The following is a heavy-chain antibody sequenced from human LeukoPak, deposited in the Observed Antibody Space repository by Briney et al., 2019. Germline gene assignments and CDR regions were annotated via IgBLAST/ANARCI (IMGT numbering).Heavy chain of an antibody. CDR2: ISGSGGST. J-gene: IGHJ4*02. D-gene: IGHD7-27*01. V-gene: IGHV3-23*01. CDR3: AKDGGLWVSAHWGDS. CDR1: GFTFSSYA. Sequence: GGSLRLSCAASGFTFSSYAMSWVRQAPGKGLEWVSAISGSGGSTYYADSVKGRFTISRDNSKNTLYLQMNSLRAEDTAVYYCAKDGGLWVSAHWGDSWGRGTLVTVSS.